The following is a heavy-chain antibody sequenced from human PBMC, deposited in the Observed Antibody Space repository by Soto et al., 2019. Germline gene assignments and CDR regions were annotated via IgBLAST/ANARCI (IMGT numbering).Heavy chain of an antibody. D-gene: IGHD5-12*01. J-gene: IGHJ4*02. CDR2: LNGDGSSS. CDR1: GFTFSSFW. CDR3: TRGASGYGNFAY. Sequence: DVQLVESGGALVQPGGSLRLSCAASGFTFSSFWLHWVRQTPGKGLVWISRLNGDGSSSSYADSVTGRFTISRDTATNTLYLQMNSLRPEDTALYYCTRGASGYGNFAYWGLGTLVTVSS. V-gene: IGHV3-74*01.